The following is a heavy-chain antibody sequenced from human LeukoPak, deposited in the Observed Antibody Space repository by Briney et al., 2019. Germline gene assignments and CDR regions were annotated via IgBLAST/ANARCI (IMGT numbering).Heavy chain of an antibody. CDR3: ARGSSITGTEVPSDY. D-gene: IGHD1-7*01. V-gene: IGHV1-2*02. CDR1: GYTFTGYY. Sequence: ASVKVSCKASGYTFTGYYMHWVRQAPGQGLEWMGWIKPNSGGTNYAQKFQGRVTMTTDTSISTAYMEMSRLTSDDTAVYYCARGSSITGTEVPSDYWGQGTLVTVSS. J-gene: IGHJ4*02. CDR2: IKPNSGGT.